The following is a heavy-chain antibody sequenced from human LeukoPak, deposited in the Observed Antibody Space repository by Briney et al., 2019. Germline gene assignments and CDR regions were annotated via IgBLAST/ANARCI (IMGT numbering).Heavy chain of an antibody. V-gene: IGHV4-59*08. J-gene: IGHJ2*01. CDR3: ARAVGVGRGTYFDL. D-gene: IGHD1-1*01. CDR2: IYYSGST. CDR1: GGSISTYY. Sequence: PSETLSLTCTVSGGSISTYYWSWIRQPPGKGLEWIGYIYYSGSTNYNPSLKSRVTISVDTSKNQFSLRLSSVTAADTALYYCARAVGVGRGTYFDLWGRGTLVTVSS.